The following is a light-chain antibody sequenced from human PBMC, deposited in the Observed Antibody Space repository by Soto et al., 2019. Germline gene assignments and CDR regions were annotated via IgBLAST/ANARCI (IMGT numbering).Light chain of an antibody. Sequence: QAVVTQEPSLTVSPGGTVTLTCGSSTGAVTSGHYPYWFQQKPGQAPRTLIYDTSNTYSWTPARFSGSLLGGKAALTLSGAQPEDEAEYYCLLSAGGARVFGGGTKVTVL. CDR3: LLSAGGARV. CDR1: TGAVTSGHY. V-gene: IGLV7-46*01. CDR2: DTS. J-gene: IGLJ3*02.